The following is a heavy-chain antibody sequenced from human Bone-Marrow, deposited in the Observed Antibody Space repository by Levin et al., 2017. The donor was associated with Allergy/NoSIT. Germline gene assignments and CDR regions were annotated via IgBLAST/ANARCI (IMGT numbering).Heavy chain of an antibody. D-gene: IGHD3-16*01. CDR1: GASISSGGHY. Sequence: SETLSLTCAVSGASISSGGHYWTWIRQHPGKGLEWIGHIYHTGTTSLNPSLESRVAISVDTSENQISLKLSSVTAADTAVYYCARVGDRYDAFDVWGQGTAVSVSS. J-gene: IGHJ3*01. CDR3: ARVGDRYDAFDV. V-gene: IGHV4-31*11. CDR2: IYHTGTT.